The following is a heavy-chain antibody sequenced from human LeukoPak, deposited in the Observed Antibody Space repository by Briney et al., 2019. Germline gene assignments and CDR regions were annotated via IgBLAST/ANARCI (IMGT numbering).Heavy chain of an antibody. V-gene: IGHV3-7*01. J-gene: IGHJ4*02. Sequence: GGSLRLSCEASGFTFSNSWMTWVRQAPGKGLEWVASIGLDGCDRRYEDSLKGRFAVSRDNARNSLYLQMNSLRVEDTAVYYCARDGNAGNDFDYWGQGTLVTVSS. CDR1: GFTFSNSW. D-gene: IGHD1-1*01. CDR2: IGLDGCDR. CDR3: ARDGNAGNDFDY.